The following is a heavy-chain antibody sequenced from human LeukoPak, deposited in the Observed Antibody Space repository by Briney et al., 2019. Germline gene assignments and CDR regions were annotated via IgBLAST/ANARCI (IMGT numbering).Heavy chain of an antibody. CDR2: IYYSGST. J-gene: IGHJ4*02. CDR1: GGSISSYY. Sequence: SETPSLTCTASGGSISSYYWSWIRQPPGKGLEWIGYIYYSGSTNYNPSLKSRVTISVDTSKNQFSLKLSSVTAADTAVYYCARLVTAAAVTYYFDYWGQGTLVTVSS. CDR3: ARLVTAAAVTYYFDY. V-gene: IGHV4-59*01. D-gene: IGHD6-13*01.